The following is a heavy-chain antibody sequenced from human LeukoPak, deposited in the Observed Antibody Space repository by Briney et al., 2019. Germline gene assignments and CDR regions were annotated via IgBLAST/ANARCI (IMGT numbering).Heavy chain of an antibody. Sequence: SETLSLTCTVSGGSISSHYWSWIRQPPGKGLEWIGYIYYSGSTNYNPSLKSRVTISVDTSKNQFSLKLSSVTGADTAVYYCARGAILGYCSSTSCWDHDAFDIWGQGTMVTVSS. CDR3: ARGAILGYCSSTSCWDHDAFDI. V-gene: IGHV4-59*11. D-gene: IGHD2-2*01. CDR1: GGSISSHY. J-gene: IGHJ3*02. CDR2: IYYSGST.